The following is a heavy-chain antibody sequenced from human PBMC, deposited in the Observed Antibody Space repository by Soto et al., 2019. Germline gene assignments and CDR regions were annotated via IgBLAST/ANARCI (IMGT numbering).Heavy chain of an antibody. Sequence: QVQLQQWGAGLLKPSETLSLTCAVYGGSFSGYYWSWIREPPGKGLEWIGEINHSGSTNYNPSLKSRITTSVDTSTNQFSLKLSSVTAADTAVYYCARGGYCSGGSCYSVDYWGQGTLVTVSS. CDR1: GGSFSGYY. CDR3: ARGGYCSGGSCYSVDY. V-gene: IGHV4-34*01. CDR2: INHSGST. D-gene: IGHD2-15*01. J-gene: IGHJ4*02.